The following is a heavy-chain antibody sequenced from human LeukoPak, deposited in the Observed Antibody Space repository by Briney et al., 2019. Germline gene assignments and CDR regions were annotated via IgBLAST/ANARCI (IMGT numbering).Heavy chain of an antibody. J-gene: IGHJ3*02. Sequence: SETLSLTCTVSDGAIAGYSWSWIRQPPGKGLEYIGYIYYSGSTNYSPSLKSRVTISVDTSKNQFSLKLTSMTAADTAVYYCARGGDLRSSGAFDIWGQGTMVTVSS. D-gene: IGHD2-21*02. CDR2: IYYSGST. V-gene: IGHV4-59*01. CDR3: ARGGDLRSSGAFDI. CDR1: DGAIAGYS.